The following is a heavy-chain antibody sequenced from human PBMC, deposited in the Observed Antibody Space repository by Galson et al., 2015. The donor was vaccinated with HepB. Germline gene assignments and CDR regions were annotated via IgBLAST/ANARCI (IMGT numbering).Heavy chain of an antibody. CDR2: IVNGGGAT. CDR3: AKRRYNSYGDFDY. D-gene: IGHD5-18*01. Sequence: SLRLSCAASGFTFSDYAMSWVRQAPGKGLEWVSAIVNGGGATVYSDSVKGRFTISRDNSENTLYLQMNSLRAEDTAIYYCAKRRYNSYGDFDYWGQGTVVTVSS. V-gene: IGHV3-23*01. J-gene: IGHJ4*02. CDR1: GFTFSDYA.